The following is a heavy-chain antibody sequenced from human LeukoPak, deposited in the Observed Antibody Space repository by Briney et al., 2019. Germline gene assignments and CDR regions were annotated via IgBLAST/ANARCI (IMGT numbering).Heavy chain of an antibody. Sequence: ASVKVSCKASGYTFTSYDINWVRQATGQGLEWMGRIIPIFGTANYAQKFQGRVTITTDESTSTAYMELSSLRSEDTAVYYCASTLAYCSGGSCPFDYWGQGTLVTVSS. CDR1: GYTFTSYD. D-gene: IGHD2-15*01. CDR3: ASTLAYCSGGSCPFDY. J-gene: IGHJ4*02. CDR2: IIPIFGTA. V-gene: IGHV1-69*05.